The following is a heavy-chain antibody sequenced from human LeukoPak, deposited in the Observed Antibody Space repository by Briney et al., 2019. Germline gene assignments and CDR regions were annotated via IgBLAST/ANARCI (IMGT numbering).Heavy chain of an antibody. CDR3: ARPLDAVAGTSSDY. J-gene: IGHJ4*02. CDR1: GYSFTNYW. Sequence: GESLKISCKGSGYSFTNYWIGWARQMPGKGLEWMGVIYPGDSDTRYSPSFQGQVTISVDKSISTAYLHWSSLKASDTAMYYCARPLDAVAGTSSDYWGQGTLLTVSS. D-gene: IGHD6-19*01. V-gene: IGHV5-51*01. CDR2: IYPGDSDT.